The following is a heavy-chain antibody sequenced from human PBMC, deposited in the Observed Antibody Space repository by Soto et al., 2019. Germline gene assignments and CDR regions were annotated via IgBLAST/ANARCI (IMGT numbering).Heavy chain of an antibody. J-gene: IGHJ6*02. CDR1: GFTFTPYV. CDR2: IWSDGSNK. V-gene: IGHV3-33*01. Sequence: QVQLVESGGGVVQPGRSLRLSCAASGFTFTPYVMHWVRKAPGKGLEWVAFIWSDGSNKYYADSVKGRFTISRDNSMKTLDLRMNSMRAEDTAVYYCARGHSYYYYGVDVWGQGTTVTVSS. CDR3: ARGHSYYYYGVDV.